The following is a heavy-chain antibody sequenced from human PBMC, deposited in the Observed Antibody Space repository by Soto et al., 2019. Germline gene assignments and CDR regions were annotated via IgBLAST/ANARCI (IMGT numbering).Heavy chain of an antibody. CDR3: AKRVEYSSSWAYFDR. Sequence: EVQLLESGGGLVQPGGSLRLSCAASGFTFSSYAMSWVRQAPGKGLEWVSAISHGGGDTYDADSVKGRFTISRDNSKNTLYLKSNNLRADDTAVYYCAKRVEYSSSWAYFDRSGQGTLVIVSS. V-gene: IGHV3-23*01. CDR2: ISHGGGDT. D-gene: IGHD6-6*01. J-gene: IGHJ4*02. CDR1: GFTFSSYA.